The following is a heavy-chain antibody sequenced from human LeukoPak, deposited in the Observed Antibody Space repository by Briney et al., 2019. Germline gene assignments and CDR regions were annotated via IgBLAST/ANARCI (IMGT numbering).Heavy chain of an antibody. CDR2: INPNSGGT. V-gene: IGHV1-2*02. J-gene: IGHJ4*02. Sequence: ASVKVSCKASGYTFTGYYMHWVRQAPGQGLEWMGWINPNSGGTSYAQKFQGRVTMTRDTSISTAYMELSRLRSDDTAVYYCAREPALGALDYWGQGSLVTVSS. D-gene: IGHD1-26*01. CDR3: AREPALGALDY. CDR1: GYTFTGYY.